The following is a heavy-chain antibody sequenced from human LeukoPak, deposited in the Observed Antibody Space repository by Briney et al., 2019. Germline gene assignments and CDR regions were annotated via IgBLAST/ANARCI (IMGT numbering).Heavy chain of an antibody. J-gene: IGHJ4*02. CDR3: AKGGRGYSGYDLDY. V-gene: IGHV3-30*02. Sequence: GGSLRLSCAASGFTFSSYGMHWVRQAPGKGLEWVAFIRYDGSNKYYADSEKGRFTISRDNSKNTLYLQMNSLRAEDTAVYYCAKGGRGYSGYDLDYWGQGTLVTVSS. D-gene: IGHD5-12*01. CDR1: GFTFSSYG. CDR2: IRYDGSNK.